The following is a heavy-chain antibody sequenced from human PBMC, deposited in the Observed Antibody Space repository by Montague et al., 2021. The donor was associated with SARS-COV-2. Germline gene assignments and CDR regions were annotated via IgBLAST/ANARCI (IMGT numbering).Heavy chain of an antibody. D-gene: IGHD2-2*01. CDR3: AAQSSGGYCSSSSCYVWFDP. CDR2: ISNGGRT. J-gene: IGHJ5*02. CDR1: GGSFDSDNFF. V-gene: IGHV4-39*01. Sequence: SEILSLTCSVSGGSFDSDNFFWGWIRQPPGKRLEWIGVISNGGRTFDNPSLKSRVTISVHTSRNQLSLNVKSVTAADTAVYSCAAQSSGGYCSSSSCYVWFDPWGQGTLVTVSS.